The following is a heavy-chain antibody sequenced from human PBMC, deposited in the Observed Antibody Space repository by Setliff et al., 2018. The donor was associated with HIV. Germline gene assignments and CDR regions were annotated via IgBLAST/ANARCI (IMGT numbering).Heavy chain of an antibody. CDR2: VYMSGKT. V-gene: IGHV4-4*07. Sequence: SETLSLTCTVSGVSIDKNYWSWVRRPPGKGLEWIGRVYMSGKTNYSPSLKSRVTMSADTSKNQVSLKLTSVTAADTAVYYCARDLPELTGRSFDPWGQGIQVTVSS. J-gene: IGHJ5*02. CDR1: GVSIDKNY. D-gene: IGHD7-27*01. CDR3: ARDLPELTGRSFDP.